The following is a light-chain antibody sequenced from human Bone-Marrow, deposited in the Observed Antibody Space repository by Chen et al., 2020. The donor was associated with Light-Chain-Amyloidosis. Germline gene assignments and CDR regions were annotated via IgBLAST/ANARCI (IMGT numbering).Light chain of an antibody. Sequence: DIQMTQSPSSLSASVGDRVTITCRASQSISSYLNWYQQKPGKAPKLLIYAASSLQSGVPSRFSGRGSGTDFTLTISSLQPEDFATYDCQQRYSTLGTFGQGTKVEIK. CDR2: AAS. CDR1: QSISSY. V-gene: IGKV1-39*01. CDR3: QQRYSTLGT. J-gene: IGKJ1*01.